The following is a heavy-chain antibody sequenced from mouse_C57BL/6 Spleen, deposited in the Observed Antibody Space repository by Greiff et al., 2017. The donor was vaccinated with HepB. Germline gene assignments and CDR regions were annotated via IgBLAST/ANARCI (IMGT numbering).Heavy chain of an antibody. J-gene: IGHJ4*01. Sequence: VQRVESGAELVKPGASVKLSCKASGYTFTEYTIHWVKQRSGQGLEWIGWFYPGSGSIKYNEKFKDKATLTADKSSSTGYMELSRLTSEDSAVYFCARHEGWLPYYYAMDYWGQGTSVTVSS. CDR2: FYPGSGSI. V-gene: IGHV1-62-2*01. CDR3: ARHEGWLPYYYAMDY. CDR1: GYTFTEYT. D-gene: IGHD2-3*01.